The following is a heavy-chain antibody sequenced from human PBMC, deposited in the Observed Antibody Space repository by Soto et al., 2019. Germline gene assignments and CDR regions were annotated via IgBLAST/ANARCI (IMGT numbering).Heavy chain of an antibody. CDR2: INPETGGT. CDR3: ARELYQVISDGMDV. D-gene: IGHD2-2*01. Sequence: QVQLVQSGADVKTPGASVRVSCKASGYTFTGYYVHWVREAPGQGLEWMGWINPETGGTSYAQKLQGRVTLSRDTSINTAYLELSGLRFDDAAVYFCARELYQVISDGMDVWGQGTTVTVSS. V-gene: IGHV1-2*02. CDR1: GYTFTGYY. J-gene: IGHJ6*02.